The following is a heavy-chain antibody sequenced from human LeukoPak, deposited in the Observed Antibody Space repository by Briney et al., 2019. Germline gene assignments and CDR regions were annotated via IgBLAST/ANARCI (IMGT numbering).Heavy chain of an antibody. V-gene: IGHV1-2*02. CDR3: AREKQQLLYYFDY. CDR2: INPNSGGT. J-gene: IGHJ4*02. Sequence: GASVKVSCKASGYTFTGYYMHWVRQAPGQGLEWMGWINPNSGGTNYAQKFQGRVTMTRNTSISTAYMELSRLRSDDTAVYYCAREKQQLLYYFDYWGQGTLVTVSS. CDR1: GYTFTGYY. D-gene: IGHD6-13*01.